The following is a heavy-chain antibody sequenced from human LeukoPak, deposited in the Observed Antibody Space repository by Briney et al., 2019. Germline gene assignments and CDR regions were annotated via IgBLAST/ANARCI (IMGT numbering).Heavy chain of an antibody. CDR1: GFTFNNYG. J-gene: IGHJ6*03. V-gene: IGHV3-30*02. D-gene: IGHD1-26*01. CDR2: IRYDGSNE. CDR3: AKEWELVTYYFYYYMDV. Sequence: GGSLRLSCAASGFTFNNYGMHWVRQAPGKGLEWVAFIRYDGSNEYYADSVRGRFTISRDNSKETLYLQMNSRRAEDTAVYYCAKEWELVTYYFYYYMDVWGKGTTVTVSS.